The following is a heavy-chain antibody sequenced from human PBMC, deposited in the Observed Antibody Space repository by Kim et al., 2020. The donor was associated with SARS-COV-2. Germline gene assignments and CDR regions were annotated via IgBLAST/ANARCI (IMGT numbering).Heavy chain of an antibody. J-gene: IGHJ2*01. CDR2: IYSDGST. Sequence: GGSLRLSCAASGFTVGRCYMSWVRQAPGKGLEWVALIYSDGSTYYAAYVKERYIISRDDSKNTLHYQMNNMRGQDEAAYYCGKEARHYTSLYDWFFDLW. V-gene: IGHV3-53*01. CDR3: GKEARHYTSLYDWFFDL. D-gene: IGHD3-3*01. CDR1: GFTVGRCY.